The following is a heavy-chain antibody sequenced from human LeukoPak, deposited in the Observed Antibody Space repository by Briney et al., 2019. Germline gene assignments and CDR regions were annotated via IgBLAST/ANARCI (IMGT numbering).Heavy chain of an antibody. CDR1: GFTFSSYR. D-gene: IGHD2-8*02. J-gene: IGHJ4*02. CDR2: ISSSSSYI. CDR3: GAGGQDY. Sequence: GGPLTLSCAASGFTFSSYRMNGVRQAPGKGLEWVSSISSSSSYIYYADSVKGRFTISRDNAKNSLYLQMDSLRAEDTAVHYCGAGGQDYWGQGTLVTVSS. V-gene: IGHV3-21*01.